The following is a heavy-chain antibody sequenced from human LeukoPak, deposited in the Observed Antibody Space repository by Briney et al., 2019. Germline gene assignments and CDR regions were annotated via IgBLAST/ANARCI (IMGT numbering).Heavy chain of an antibody. V-gene: IGHV3-7*03. CDR3: ARDREAYRWELVD. CDR1: GFTFNNYW. J-gene: IGHJ4*02. D-gene: IGHD1-26*01. CDR2: IKPDGSEK. Sequence: GGSLRLSCAASGFTFNNYWMSWARQAPGKGLEWVANIKPDGSEKYYVDSVKGRFTISRDNSKNTLYLQMNSLRAEDTAVYYCARDREAYRWELVDWGQGILVTVSS.